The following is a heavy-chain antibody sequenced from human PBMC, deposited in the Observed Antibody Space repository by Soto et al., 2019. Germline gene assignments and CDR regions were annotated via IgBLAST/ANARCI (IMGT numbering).Heavy chain of an antibody. Sequence: GGSLRLSCAASGFTFSNFWMHWVRQAPGKGLEWVANIKQDGSEKYYVDSVKGRFTISRDNAKNSLYLQMNSLRAEDSAVYYCAREYAFLEWLLKENYYYYGMDVWGQGTTVTVSS. V-gene: IGHV3-7*01. CDR3: AREYAFLEWLLKENYYYYGMDV. CDR1: GFTFSNFW. CDR2: IKQDGSEK. D-gene: IGHD3-3*02. J-gene: IGHJ6*02.